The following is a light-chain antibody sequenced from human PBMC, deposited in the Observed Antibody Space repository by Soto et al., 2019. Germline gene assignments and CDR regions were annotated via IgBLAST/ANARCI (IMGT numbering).Light chain of an antibody. CDR3: SSYSSSSIPCV. CDR2: EVT. CDR1: SSDVGFYKY. Sequence: QSVLTQPASVSGSPGQSIAISCTGTSSDVGFYKYVSWYQRHPGKAPKLMIYEVTNRPSGVSGRFSGSKSGNTASLTISGLQAEDEAHYFCSSYSSSSIPCVFGTGTKVTVL. J-gene: IGLJ1*01. V-gene: IGLV2-14*01.